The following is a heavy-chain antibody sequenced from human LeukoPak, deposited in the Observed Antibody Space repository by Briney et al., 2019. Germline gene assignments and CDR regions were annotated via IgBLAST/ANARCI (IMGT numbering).Heavy chain of an antibody. CDR3: ARGIVVVAAATSNWFDP. CDR2: IRYDGSNK. V-gene: IGHV3-30*02. J-gene: IGHJ5*02. CDR1: GFTFSSYG. D-gene: IGHD2-15*01. Sequence: GGSLRLSCAASGFTFSSYGMHWVRQAPGKGLEWVAFIRYDGSNKYYADSVKGRFTISRDNSKNTLYLQMNSLRAEDTAVYYCARGIVVVAAATSNWFDPWGQGTLVTVSS.